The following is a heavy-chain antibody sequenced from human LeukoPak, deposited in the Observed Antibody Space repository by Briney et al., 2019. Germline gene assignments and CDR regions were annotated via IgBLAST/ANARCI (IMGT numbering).Heavy chain of an antibody. CDR3: TRRYNYDSSGYYYVRDAFDI. D-gene: IGHD3-22*01. CDR2: IRSKAYGGTT. J-gene: IGHJ3*02. Sequence: PGGSLRLSCTASGFTFGDYGMSWVRQAPGKGLEWVGFIRSKAYGGTTEYAASVKGRFTISRDDSKSIAYLQVNSLKTEDTAVYYCTRRYNYDSSGYYYVRDAFDIWGQGTMVTVSS. CDR1: GFTFGDYG. V-gene: IGHV3-49*04.